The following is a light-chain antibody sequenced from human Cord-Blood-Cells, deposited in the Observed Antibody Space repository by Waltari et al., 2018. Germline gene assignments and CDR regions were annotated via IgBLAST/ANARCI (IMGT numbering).Light chain of an antibody. J-gene: IGKJ1*01. CDR3: QQYNSYST. Sequence: DIQMTQSPSTLSASVGDRVTITCRASQSLSSWLAWYQQKPGKAPKLLIYDASSLESGVPSRFSGSGSGTEFTLTISSLQPDDVATYYCQQYNSYSTFGQGTKVEIK. V-gene: IGKV1-5*01. CDR2: DAS. CDR1: QSLSSW.